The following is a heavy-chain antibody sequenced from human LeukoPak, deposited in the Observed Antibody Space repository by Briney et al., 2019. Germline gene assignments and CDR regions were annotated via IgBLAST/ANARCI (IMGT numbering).Heavy chain of an antibody. Sequence: ASVKVSCKASGYTFTSYDINWVRQATGQGLEWMGWMNPNSGNTGYAQKFQGRVTMTRNTSISTAYMELSSLRSEDTAVYYCARAEDWMITFGGVRFGYWGQGTLVTVSS. J-gene: IGHJ4*02. CDR2: MNPNSGNT. CDR3: ARAEDWMITFGGVRFGY. V-gene: IGHV1-8*01. D-gene: IGHD3-16*01. CDR1: GYTFTSYD.